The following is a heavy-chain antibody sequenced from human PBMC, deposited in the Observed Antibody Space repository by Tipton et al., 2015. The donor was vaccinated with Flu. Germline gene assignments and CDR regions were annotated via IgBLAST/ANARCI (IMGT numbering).Heavy chain of an antibody. Sequence: TLSLTCTVSGGSISSSSYYWGWIRQPPGKGLAWIGSIYYSGSTYYNPSLKSRVTISVDTSKNQFSLKLSSVTAADTAVYYCATKEVSYCSGGSCYSYYFYYWGQGTLVPASS. J-gene: IGHJ4*02. CDR2: IYYSGST. CDR3: ATKEVSYCSGGSCYSYYFYY. D-gene: IGHD2-15*01. CDR1: GGSISSSSYY. V-gene: IGHV4-39*01.